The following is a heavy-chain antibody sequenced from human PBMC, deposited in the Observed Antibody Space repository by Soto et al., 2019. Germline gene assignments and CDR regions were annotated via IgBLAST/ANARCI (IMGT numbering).Heavy chain of an antibody. V-gene: IGHV3-33*01. J-gene: IGHJ4*02. Sequence: GGSLRLSCAASGFSFSSYGMHWVRQAPGKGLEWVAVIWYDGSNKYYADSVKGRFTISRDNSKNTLYLQMNSLRAEDTAVYYCASEGGPRYCSGGSCYSGYWGQGTLVTVS. D-gene: IGHD2-15*01. CDR2: IWYDGSNK. CDR1: GFSFSSYG. CDR3: ASEGGPRYCSGGSCYSGY.